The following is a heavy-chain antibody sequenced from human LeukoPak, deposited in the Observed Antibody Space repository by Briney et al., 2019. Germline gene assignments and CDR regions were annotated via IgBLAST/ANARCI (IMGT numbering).Heavy chain of an antibody. J-gene: IGHJ6*02. CDR3: AKGISYYYYYGTDV. V-gene: IGHV3-30*18. CDR2: ISYDGSNK. CDR1: GFTFSSYG. Sequence: GRSLRLSCAASGFTFSSYGMHWVRQAPGKGLEWVAVISYDGSNKYYADSVKGRFTISRDNSKNTLNLQMNSLRAEDTAVYYCAKGISYYYYYGTDVWGQGTTVTVSS. D-gene: IGHD2-2*01.